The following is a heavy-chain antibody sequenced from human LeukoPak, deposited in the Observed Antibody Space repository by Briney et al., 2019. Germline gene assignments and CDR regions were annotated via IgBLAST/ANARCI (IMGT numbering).Heavy chain of an antibody. J-gene: IGHJ6*02. CDR3: ARDGGYCSSTSCYWEYYYYGMDV. CDR2: INPSGGRT. V-gene: IGHV1-46*01. Sequence: ASVKVSRKASGYTFTSYYMHWVRQAPGQGLEWMGIINPSGGRTSYAQKFQGRVTMTRDTSTSTVYMELSSLRSEDTAVYYCARDGGYCSSTSCYWEYYYYGMDVWGQGTTVTVSS. CDR1: GYTFTSYY. D-gene: IGHD2-2*03.